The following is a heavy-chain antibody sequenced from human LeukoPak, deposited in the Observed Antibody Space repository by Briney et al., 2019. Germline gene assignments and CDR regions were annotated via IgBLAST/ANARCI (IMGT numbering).Heavy chain of an antibody. CDR2: ISSSAGSI. V-gene: IGHV3-48*03. D-gene: IGHD3-22*01. CDR3: AGDRRQDYYDSSGYYHHFDF. CDR1: GFTFNHYE. J-gene: IGHJ4*02. Sequence: GGSLRLSCAASGFTFNHYEMNWVRQAPGKGLEWISYISSSAGSIYYADSVKGRFTISRDNAKNSLYLQMNSLRAEDTAVYYCAGDRRQDYYDSSGYYHHFDFWGQGTLVTVSS.